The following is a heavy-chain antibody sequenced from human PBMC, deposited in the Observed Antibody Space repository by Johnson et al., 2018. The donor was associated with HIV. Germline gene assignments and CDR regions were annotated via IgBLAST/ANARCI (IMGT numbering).Heavy chain of an antibody. D-gene: IGHD4-23*01. CDR3: ANLGDYSGINGFDI. Sequence: VQLVESGGGVVQPGRSLKLSCAASGFNFHDFAMHWVRQAPGKGLEWVSGVSWNSDTIAYADSVKGRFTISRDNSKNTLYLQINSLRAEDTAVYYCANLGDYSGINGFDIWGQGTMVTVSS. CDR2: VSWNSDTI. J-gene: IGHJ3*02. V-gene: IGHV3-9*01. CDR1: GFNFHDFA.